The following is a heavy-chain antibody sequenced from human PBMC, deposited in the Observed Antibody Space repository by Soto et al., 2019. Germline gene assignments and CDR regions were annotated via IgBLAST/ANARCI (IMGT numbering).Heavy chain of an antibody. CDR2: IYYSGST. J-gene: IGHJ6*02. CDR3: ARDKYYYGSGKDGMDV. D-gene: IGHD3-10*01. Sequence: SETLSLTCTVSGGSISSGGYYWTCMRQHPGKGLEWIGYIYYSGSTYYNPSLKSRVTISVDTSKNQFSLKLSSVTAADTAVYYCARDKYYYGSGKDGMDVWGQGTTVTVSS. V-gene: IGHV4-31*03. CDR1: GGSISSGGYY.